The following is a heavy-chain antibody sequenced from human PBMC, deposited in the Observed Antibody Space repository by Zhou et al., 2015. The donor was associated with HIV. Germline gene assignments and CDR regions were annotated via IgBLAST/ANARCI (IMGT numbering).Heavy chain of an antibody. CDR2: IYSGGST. J-gene: IGHJ4*02. V-gene: IGHV3-66*04. CDR3: ARHGSSWGYYFDY. Sequence: VQLLESGGGLVRPGGPLRLSCAASGFTVSSNYMSWVRQAPGKGLEWVSVIYSGGSTYYADSVKGRFTISRDNSKNTLYLQMNSLRAEDTAVYYCARHGSSWGYYFDYWGQGTLVTVSS. D-gene: IGHD6-13*01. CDR1: GFTVSSNY.